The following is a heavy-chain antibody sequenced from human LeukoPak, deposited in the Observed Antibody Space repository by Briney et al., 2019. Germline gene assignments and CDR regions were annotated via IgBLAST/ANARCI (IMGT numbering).Heavy chain of an antibody. V-gene: IGHV3-21*01. D-gene: IGHD2-21*02. CDR3: ARDDGGDLNDAFDV. J-gene: IGHJ3*01. CDR1: GFTFRSHT. Sequence: GGSLRLSCAASGFTFRSHTMNWVRQAPGKGLEWVSSITITSNYIFYTDSVRGRFTISRDNAQNSLYLQMNSLRAEDAAVYYCARDDGGDLNDAFDVWGQGTLVTVSS. CDR2: ITITSNYI.